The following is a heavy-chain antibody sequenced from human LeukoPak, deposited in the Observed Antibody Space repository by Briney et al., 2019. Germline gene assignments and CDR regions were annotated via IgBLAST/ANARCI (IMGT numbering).Heavy chain of an antibody. D-gene: IGHD6-6*01. J-gene: IGHJ4*02. Sequence: PGGSLRLSCAASGITFSSYAMHWVRQAPGKGLEWVAVISYDGSNKYYADSVKGRFTISRDNSKNTLYLQMNSLRAEDTAVYYCAKVGSPARSSSADYWGQGTLVTVSS. V-gene: IGHV3-30-3*01. CDR3: AKVGSPARSSSADY. CDR1: GITFSSYA. CDR2: ISYDGSNK.